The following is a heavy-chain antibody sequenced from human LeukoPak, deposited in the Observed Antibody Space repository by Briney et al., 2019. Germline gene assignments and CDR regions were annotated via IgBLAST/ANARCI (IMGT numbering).Heavy chain of an antibody. D-gene: IGHD2-2*02. V-gene: IGHV3-23*01. Sequence: GGSLRLSCAASGFTFSSYSMNWVRQAPGKGLEWVSVISDSCTDTSYADSGRGRFTISRDNSKNTLYLQMNSLRAEDTAVYYCAKTDCTSSSCYTIDYWGQGTLVTVSS. J-gene: IGHJ4*02. CDR1: GFTFSSYS. CDR2: ISDSCTDT. CDR3: AKTDCTSSSCYTIDY.